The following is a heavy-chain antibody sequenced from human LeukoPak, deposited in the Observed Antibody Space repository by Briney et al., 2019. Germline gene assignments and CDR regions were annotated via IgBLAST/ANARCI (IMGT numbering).Heavy chain of an antibody. Sequence: PSETLSLTCTVSGGSISSSSYYWGWIRQPPGKGLEWIGSIYYSGSTYYNPSLKSRVTISVDTSKNQFSLKLSSVTAADTAVYYCARGKIVVVITAWYFDLWGRGTLVTVSS. CDR2: IYYSGST. J-gene: IGHJ2*01. V-gene: IGHV4-39*07. CDR1: GGSISSSSYY. CDR3: ARGKIVVVITAWYFDL. D-gene: IGHD3-22*01.